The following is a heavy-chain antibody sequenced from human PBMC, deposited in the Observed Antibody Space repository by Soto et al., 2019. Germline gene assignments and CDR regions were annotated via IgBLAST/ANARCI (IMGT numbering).Heavy chain of an antibody. CDR2: ISNSRSTI. Sequence: EVNLVESGXGLVQPGGSLRLSCTASGFTFSSYEMTWVRXXAGXXLXLVAYISNSRSTIHYADSVRGRFTIYRDNAKSSLYLEMNXRRPEXXATYXXAXXXXXXXXXHXFDYWGQGTLVTVSS. CDR1: GFTFSSYE. CDR3: AXXXXXXXXXHXFDY. J-gene: IGHJ4*02. V-gene: IGHV3-48*03.